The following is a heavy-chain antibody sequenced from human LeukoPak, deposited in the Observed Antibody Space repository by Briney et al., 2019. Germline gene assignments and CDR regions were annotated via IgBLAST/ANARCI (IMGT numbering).Heavy chain of an antibody. J-gene: IGHJ6*02. D-gene: IGHD6-19*01. CDR3: ARGTGSSGPPSGYYYYYGMDV. Sequence: GASVKVSCKASGYIFTSYGISWVRQAPGQGLEWMGWISAYNGNTNYAQKLQGRVTMTTDTSTSTAYMELRSLRSDDTAVYYCARGTGSSGPPSGYYYYYGMDVWGQGTTVTVSS. CDR2: ISAYNGNT. CDR1: GYIFTSYG. V-gene: IGHV1-18*01.